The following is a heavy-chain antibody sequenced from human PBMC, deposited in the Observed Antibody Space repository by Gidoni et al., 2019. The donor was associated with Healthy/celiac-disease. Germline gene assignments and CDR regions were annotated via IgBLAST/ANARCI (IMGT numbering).Heavy chain of an antibody. CDR3: ARDRPGSWARGWSGTLDY. Sequence: QVQLVESGGGVVQPGRSLSLSCAASGFTFSSYGMHWVRQAPGKGLEWGAVIWYDGSNKYYADSVKGRFTISRDNSKNTLYLQMNSLRAEDTAVYYCARDRPGSWARGWSGTLDYWGQGTLVTVSS. J-gene: IGHJ4*02. CDR1: GFTFSSYG. CDR2: IWYDGSNK. D-gene: IGHD6-13*01. V-gene: IGHV3-33*01.